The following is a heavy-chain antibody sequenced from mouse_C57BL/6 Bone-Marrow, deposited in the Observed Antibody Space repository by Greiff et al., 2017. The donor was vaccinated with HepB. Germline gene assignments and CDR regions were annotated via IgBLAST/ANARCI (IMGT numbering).Heavy chain of an antibody. D-gene: IGHD2-2*01. Sequence: EVQLVESGGDLVKPGGSLKLSCAASGFTFSSYGMSWVRQTPDKRLEWVATISSGGSYTYYPDSVKGRFTISRDNAKNTRYLQMSSLKSEDTAMYYCARRKVRGYAMDYWGQGTSVTVSS. J-gene: IGHJ4*01. CDR3: ARRKVRGYAMDY. CDR1: GFTFSSYG. V-gene: IGHV5-6*01. CDR2: ISSGGSYT.